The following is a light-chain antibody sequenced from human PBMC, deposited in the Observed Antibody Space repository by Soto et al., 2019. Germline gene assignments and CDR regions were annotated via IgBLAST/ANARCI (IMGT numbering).Light chain of an antibody. Sequence: QSVLTQSPSASASLGASVTLTCTLSSGHSSYAIAWHQQQPEKGPRSLMKLNSDGSHSKGDGIPDRFSGSSSGAERYLTISSLQSEDEADYYCQTWGSGIVVFGGGTKLTVL. J-gene: IGLJ2*01. V-gene: IGLV4-69*01. CDR1: SGHSSYA. CDR2: LNSDGSH. CDR3: QTWGSGIVV.